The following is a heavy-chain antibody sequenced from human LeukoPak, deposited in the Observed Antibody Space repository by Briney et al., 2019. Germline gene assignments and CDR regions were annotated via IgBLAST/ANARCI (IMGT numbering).Heavy chain of an antibody. D-gene: IGHD3-22*01. CDR3: ARLAHYYDSSGYYGY. J-gene: IGHJ4*02. CDR2: IYPGDSDT. V-gene: IGHV5-51*01. Sequence: GESLKISCKGSGYSFTSYWIGWVRQMPGKGLEWMGIIYPGDSDTRYSPSFQGQVTISADTSISTAYLQWRSLKASDTAMYYRARLAHYYDSSGYYGYWGQGSLVTVSS. CDR1: GYSFTSYW.